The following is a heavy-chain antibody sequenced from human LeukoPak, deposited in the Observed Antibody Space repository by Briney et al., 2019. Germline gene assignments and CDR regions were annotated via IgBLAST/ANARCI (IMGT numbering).Heavy chain of an antibody. CDR3: ARTPGYCSGGSCYHFDY. J-gene: IGHJ4*02. V-gene: IGHV3-21*01. D-gene: IGHD2-15*01. CDR2: ISSSSSYI. Sequence: GGSLRLSCAASGFTFSSYSMNWVRQAPGKGLEWVSSISSSSSYIYYADSVKGRFTISRDNAKNSLYLQMNSLRAEDAAVYYCARTPGYCSGGSCYHFDYWGQGTLVTVSS. CDR1: GFTFSSYS.